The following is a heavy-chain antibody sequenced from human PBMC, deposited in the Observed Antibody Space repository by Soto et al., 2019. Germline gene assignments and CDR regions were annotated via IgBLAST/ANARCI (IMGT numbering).Heavy chain of an antibody. Sequence: ASVKVSCKASGFTFTSFYMHWVRQAPGQGPEWMGIMHPYGGSTGYAQKFQGRVTLTRDTCTRTDYMELSSLRSDDTAVYYCAILYYYDSGDYYSNYQYYGMDVWGQGTTVTVSS. CDR2: MHPYGGST. V-gene: IGHV1-46*01. J-gene: IGHJ6*02. D-gene: IGHD3-22*01. CDR3: AILYYYDSGDYYSNYQYYGMDV. CDR1: GFTFTSFY.